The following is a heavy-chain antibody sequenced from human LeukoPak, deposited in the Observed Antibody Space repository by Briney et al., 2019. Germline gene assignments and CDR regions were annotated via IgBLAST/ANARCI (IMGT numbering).Heavy chain of an antibody. Sequence: GGSLRLSCAASAFTFSAYGMHWVRQAPGKGLEWVAVISYDGSNKYYADSVKGRFTISRDNSKNTLYLQMNSLRAEDTAVYYRAKDMIAVAGTPYYFDYWGQGTLVTVSS. CDR1: AFTFSAYG. V-gene: IGHV3-30*18. CDR3: AKDMIAVAGTPYYFDY. CDR2: ISYDGSNK. J-gene: IGHJ4*02. D-gene: IGHD6-19*01.